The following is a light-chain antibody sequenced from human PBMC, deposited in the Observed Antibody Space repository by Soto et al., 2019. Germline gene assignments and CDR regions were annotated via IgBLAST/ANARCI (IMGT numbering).Light chain of an antibody. J-gene: IGKJ2*01. CDR2: DAS. V-gene: IGKV3-11*01. Sequence: EIVLTQSPATLSLSPGERATLSCRASQSVSSYLAWYQQKPGQAPRLLIYDASNRATGIPARFSGSGSGTNFTLTISSLEPADFAVYYCQQRCNWPPYTFRQGTKLEIK. CDR1: QSVSSY. CDR3: QQRCNWPPYT.